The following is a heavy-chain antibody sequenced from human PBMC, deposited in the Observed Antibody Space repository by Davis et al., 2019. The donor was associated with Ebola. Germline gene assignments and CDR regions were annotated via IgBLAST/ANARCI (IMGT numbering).Heavy chain of an antibody. D-gene: IGHD2-2*01. CDR3: ARDPLPFDY. CDR1: GYTFTRYD. J-gene: IGHJ4*02. CDR2: INTNTGNP. V-gene: IGHV7-4-1*02. Sequence: AASVKVSCKASGYTFTRYDMHWVRQAPGQGLEWMGWINTNTGNPTHAQGFTGRFVFSLDTSVSTAYLHISSLKAEDSAVYYCARDPLPFDYWGQGTLVTVSS.